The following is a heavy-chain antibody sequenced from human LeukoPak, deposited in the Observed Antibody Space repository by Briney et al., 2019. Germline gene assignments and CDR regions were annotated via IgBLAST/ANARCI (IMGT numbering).Heavy chain of an antibody. Sequence: PSETLSLTCTVSGGSISSYYWSWIRQPPGKGLDWIGYIYYSGSTNYNPSLKSRVTISVDTSKNQFSLKLSSVTAADTAVYYCARGVVVTAIPFYFDYWGQGTLVTVSS. CDR2: IYYSGST. CDR1: GGSISSYY. CDR3: ARGVVVTAIPFYFDY. J-gene: IGHJ4*02. D-gene: IGHD2-21*02. V-gene: IGHV4-59*01.